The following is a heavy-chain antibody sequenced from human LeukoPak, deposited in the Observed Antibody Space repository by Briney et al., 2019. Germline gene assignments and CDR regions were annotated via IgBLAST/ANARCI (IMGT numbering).Heavy chain of an antibody. J-gene: IGHJ4*02. V-gene: IGHV3-48*04. CDR2: ISSSSSTI. CDR1: GFTFSSYN. CDR3: ARDPPYNWNDVGPDY. Sequence: GGSLRLSCAAPGFTFSSYNMNWVRQAPGKGLEWVSYISSSSSTIYYADSVKGRFTISRDNAKNSLYLQMNSLRAEDTAVYYCARDPPYNWNDVGPDYWGQGTLVTVSS. D-gene: IGHD1-20*01.